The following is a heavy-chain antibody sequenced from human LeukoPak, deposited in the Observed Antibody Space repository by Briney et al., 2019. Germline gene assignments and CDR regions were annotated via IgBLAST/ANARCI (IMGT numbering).Heavy chain of an antibody. CDR2: IKQDGTEK. CDR3: AKVAKYYYGSETYYFFEH. J-gene: IGHJ4*02. D-gene: IGHD3-10*01. V-gene: IGHV3-7*01. Sequence: GESLRLSCAASGFTFTTYWMSWVRQAPGKGLEWVANIKQDGTEKYYVDSVKGRFAISRDNAKNSLYLQMNSLRVEDTAVYYCAKVAKYYYGSETYYFFEHWGQGTPVTASS. CDR1: GFTFTTYW.